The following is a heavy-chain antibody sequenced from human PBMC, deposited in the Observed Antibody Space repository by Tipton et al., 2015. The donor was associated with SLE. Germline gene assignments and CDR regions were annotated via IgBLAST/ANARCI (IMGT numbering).Heavy chain of an antibody. CDR1: GFTFSDYF. J-gene: IGHJ4*02. CDR2: IRNKSDTYST. D-gene: IGHD3-16*01. CDR3: ARDTSGRYAD. Sequence: SLRLSCAGSGFTFSDYFVDWVRQAPGKGLEWVGRIRNKSDTYSTEYAASVKGRFTISRDDSKNSLYLQMNSLKIEDTAVYYCARDTSGRYADWGQETLVSVSS. V-gene: IGHV3-72*01.